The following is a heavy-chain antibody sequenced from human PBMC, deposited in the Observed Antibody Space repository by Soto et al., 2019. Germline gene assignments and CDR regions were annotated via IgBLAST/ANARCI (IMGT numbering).Heavy chain of an antibody. V-gene: IGHV3-23*01. CDR3: AKDLTAVVGAGGY. D-gene: IGHD6-19*01. J-gene: IGHJ4*02. Sequence: GGSLRLSCAASGFTVSSYAMSWVRQAPGKGLEWVSAISGSGGSTYYADSVKGRFTISRDNSKNTLYLQMNSLRAEDTAVYYCAKDLTAVVGAGGYWGQGTLATVSS. CDR2: ISGSGGST. CDR1: GFTVSSYA.